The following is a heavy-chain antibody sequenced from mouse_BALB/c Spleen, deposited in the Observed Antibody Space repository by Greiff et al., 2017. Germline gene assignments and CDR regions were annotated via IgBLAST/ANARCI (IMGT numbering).Heavy chain of an antibody. CDR3: ARTGYDDWFAY. J-gene: IGHJ3*01. V-gene: IGHV1-87*01. CDR1: GYTFTSYW. CDR2: IYPGDGDT. D-gene: IGHD2-2*01. Sequence: VQLQQSGAELARPGASVKLSCKASGYTFTSYWMPWVKQRPGQGLEWIGAIYPGDGDTRYTQKFKGKATLTADKSSSTAYMHLSSLASEDSAVYYCARTGYDDWFAYWGQGTLVTVSA.